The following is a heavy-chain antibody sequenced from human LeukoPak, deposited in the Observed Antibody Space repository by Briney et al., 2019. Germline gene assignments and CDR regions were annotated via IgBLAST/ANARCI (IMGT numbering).Heavy chain of an antibody. Sequence: SETLSLTCTVSGGSISSYYWSWIRQPPGKGLEWIGYIYYSGSTNYNPSLKSRVTISVDTSKDQFSLKLSSVTAADTAVYYCARDEYYYDSSGYTNWFDPWGQGTLVTVSS. V-gene: IGHV4-59*01. D-gene: IGHD3-22*01. CDR2: IYYSGST. J-gene: IGHJ5*02. CDR3: ARDEYYYDSSGYTNWFDP. CDR1: GGSISSYY.